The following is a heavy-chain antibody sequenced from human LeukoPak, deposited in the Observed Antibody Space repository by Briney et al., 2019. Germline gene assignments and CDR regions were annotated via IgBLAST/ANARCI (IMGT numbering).Heavy chain of an antibody. J-gene: IGHJ3*02. Sequence: PGGSLRLSCAASGYTFTSYSMNWVRQAPGKGLEWVSYISDGGETIYYADSVKGRFTISRDNAKNSLYLQMNSLRAEDTAVYYCARGEDIVVVPAALAFDIWGQGTMVTVSS. V-gene: IGHV3-48*01. CDR3: ARGEDIVVVPAALAFDI. D-gene: IGHD2-2*01. CDR1: GYTFTSYS. CDR2: ISDGGETI.